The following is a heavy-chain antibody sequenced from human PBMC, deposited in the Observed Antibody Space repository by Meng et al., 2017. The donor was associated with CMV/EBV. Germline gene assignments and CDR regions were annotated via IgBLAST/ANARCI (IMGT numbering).Heavy chain of an antibody. V-gene: IGHV1-2*02. J-gene: IGHJ3*02. D-gene: IGHD2-21*01. Sequence: ASVKVSCKASGYTFTGYYMHWVRQAPGQGLEWMGWINPNSGGTNYAQKFQGRVTMTRDTSISTAYMELSRLRSDDTAVYYCARSSSSLPSGDGVSYDAFDIWGQGTMVTVSS. CDR2: INPNSGGT. CDR3: ARSSSSLPSGDGVSYDAFDI. CDR1: GYTFTGYY.